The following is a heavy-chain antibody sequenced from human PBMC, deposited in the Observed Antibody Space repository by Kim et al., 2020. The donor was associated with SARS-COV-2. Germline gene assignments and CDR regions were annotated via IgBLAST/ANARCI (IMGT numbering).Heavy chain of an antibody. J-gene: IGHJ5*02. CDR2: MNHNSGNT. CDR1: GYTFTSYD. Sequence: ASVKVSCKASGYTFTSYDINWVRQATGQGLEWLGWMNHNSGNTGYEEKFRGRVTMPREISTSTAYMELSSLTSEDTAVYYCRRHRSGHNDNWFDPWGQGTLVTVSS. D-gene: IGHD6-19*01. V-gene: IGHV1-8*01. CDR3: RRHRSGHNDNWFDP.